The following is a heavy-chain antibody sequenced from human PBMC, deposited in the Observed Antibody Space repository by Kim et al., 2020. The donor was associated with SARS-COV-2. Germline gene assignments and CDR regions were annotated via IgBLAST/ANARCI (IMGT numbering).Heavy chain of an antibody. Sequence: SETLSLTCTVSGGSISSYYWSWIRQPPGKGLEWIGYIYYSGSTNYNPSLKSRVTISVDTSKNQFSLKLRSVTAADTAVYYCARGGGTVTQGYYYGMDVWGQGTTVTVSS. D-gene: IGHD4-17*01. J-gene: IGHJ6*02. CDR3: ARGGGTVTQGYYYGMDV. V-gene: IGHV4-59*13. CDR2: IYYSGST. CDR1: GGSISSYY.